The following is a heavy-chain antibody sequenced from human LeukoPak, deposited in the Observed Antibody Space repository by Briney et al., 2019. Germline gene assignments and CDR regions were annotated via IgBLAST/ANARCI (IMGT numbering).Heavy chain of an antibody. CDR2: IKHDGSED. Sequence: PGGSLKLSCAASGFTFSNYWMTWVRQAPGKGLEWVANIKHDGSEDYYLDSVKGRFTISRDNAKSSMWLQMNSLRAEDAAVYYCARRYMTTSAEDFDYWGQGTLVTVSS. CDR3: ARRYMTTSAEDFDY. D-gene: IGHD4-11*01. J-gene: IGHJ4*02. V-gene: IGHV3-7*01. CDR1: GFTFSNYW.